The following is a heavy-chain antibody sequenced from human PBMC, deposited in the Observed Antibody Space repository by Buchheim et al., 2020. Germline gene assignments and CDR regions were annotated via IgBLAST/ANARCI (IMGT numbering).Heavy chain of an antibody. D-gene: IGHD6-13*01. CDR3: ARAPGGQLDRYYFDY. Sequence: EVQLVESGGGLVQPGGSLRLSCAASGFTFSSYWMSWVRQAPGKGLEWVANIKQDGSEKYYVDSVKGRFTISRDNPKTPLYLQMNSLRAEDTAVYYCARAPGGQLDRYYFDYWGQGTL. CDR2: IKQDGSEK. CDR1: GFTFSSYW. J-gene: IGHJ4*02. V-gene: IGHV3-7*03.